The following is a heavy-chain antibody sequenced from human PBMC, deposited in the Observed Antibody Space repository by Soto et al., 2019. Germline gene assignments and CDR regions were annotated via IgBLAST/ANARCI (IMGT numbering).Heavy chain of an antibody. CDR1: GFIFSDYT. CDR3: ARVGHTTRIVAPGTGGDH. D-gene: IGHD6-13*01. CDR2: ISSSSSYI. J-gene: IGHJ4*02. V-gene: IGHV3-21*01. Sequence: PGGSLRLSCVASGFIFSDYTMNWVRQAPGKGLEWVSLISSSSSYIYYADSVKGRFTVSRDNAKNSLFLQMNSLRAEDAAVYYCARVGHTTRIVAPGTGGDHWGQGTLVTSPQ.